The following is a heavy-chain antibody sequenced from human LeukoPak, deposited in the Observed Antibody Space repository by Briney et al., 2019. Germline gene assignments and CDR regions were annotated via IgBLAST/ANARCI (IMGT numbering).Heavy chain of an antibody. CDR2: IYYSGST. J-gene: IGHJ5*02. CDR1: GGSISSYY. Sequence: SETLSLTCTVSGGSISSYYWGWIRQPPGKGLEWIGSIYYSGSTYYNPSLKSRVTISVDTSKNQFTLKLSSVTAADTAVYYCARHGLGWEEGWFDPWGQGTLVTVSS. D-gene: IGHD1-26*01. CDR3: ARHGLGWEEGWFDP. V-gene: IGHV4-39*01.